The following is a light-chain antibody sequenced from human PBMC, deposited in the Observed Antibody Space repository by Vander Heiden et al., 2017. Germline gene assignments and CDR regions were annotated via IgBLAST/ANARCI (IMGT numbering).Light chain of an antibody. CDR2: LGS. V-gene: IGKV2-28*01. Sequence: IVMTQSLLSLPVTPGDPAPFPCRSSHSHLHSNGYSYLDWYLQKPGQSPKLLIYLGSSRASGVPDRFSGSGSGTDFTLTISRVQAEDFGVYYCMQAHKTPWTFGRGTKVEIK. J-gene: IGKJ1*01. CDR3: MQAHKTPWT. CDR1: HSHLHSNGYSY.